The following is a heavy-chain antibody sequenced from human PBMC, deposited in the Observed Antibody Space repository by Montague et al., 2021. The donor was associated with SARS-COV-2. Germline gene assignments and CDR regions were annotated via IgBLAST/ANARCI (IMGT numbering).Heavy chain of an antibody. J-gene: IGHJ4*02. CDR1: GFTFSSYA. CDR3: ARGRGSYRSDFDY. Sequence: SLRLSCAASGFTFSSYAMHWVRQAPGKGLEWVAVISYDGSNKYYADSVKGRFTIPRDNSKNTLYLQMNSLRAEDTAVYYCARGRGSYRSDFDYWGQGTLVTVSS. CDR2: ISYDGSNK. D-gene: IGHD3-16*02. V-gene: IGHV3-30-3*01.